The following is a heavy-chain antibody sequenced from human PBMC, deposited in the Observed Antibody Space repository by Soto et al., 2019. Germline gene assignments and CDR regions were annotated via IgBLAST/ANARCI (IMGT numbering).Heavy chain of an antibody. J-gene: IGHJ4*02. D-gene: IGHD1-20*01. Sequence: PGGSLRLSCAASGFTFSIYAMSLVRQAPGKGLEWVSAISGSGGSTYYADSVKGRFTISRDNSKNTLYLQMNSLRAEDTAVYYCAKIPYNWNYFDYWGQGTLVTVSS. CDR1: GFTFSIYA. CDR3: AKIPYNWNYFDY. CDR2: ISGSGGST. V-gene: IGHV3-23*01.